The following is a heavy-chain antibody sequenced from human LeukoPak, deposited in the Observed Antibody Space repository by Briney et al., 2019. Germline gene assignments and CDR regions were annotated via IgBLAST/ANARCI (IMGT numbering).Heavy chain of an antibody. CDR1: GGTFSSYA. CDR3: ATSDTYYYAPDY. J-gene: IGHJ4*02. Sequence: SVKVSCKASGGTFSSYAISWVRQAPGQGLEWMGRIIPILGIANYAQKFQGRVTITADKSTSTAYMELSSLRSEDTAVYYCATSDTYYYAPDYWGQGTLVTVSS. D-gene: IGHD3-10*01. V-gene: IGHV1-69*04. CDR2: IIPILGIA.